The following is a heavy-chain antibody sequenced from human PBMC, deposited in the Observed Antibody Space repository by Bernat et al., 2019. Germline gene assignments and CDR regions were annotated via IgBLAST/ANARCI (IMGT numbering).Heavy chain of an antibody. CDR1: GFTFSFHS. V-gene: IGHV3-21*05. D-gene: IGHD2-2*01. J-gene: IGHJ3*02. CDR3: ARGSLARGYCSSSSCSDAFYI. CDR2: ISSSSDYI. Sequence: EVQLVESGGGLLRPGVSLRLSCASSGFTFSFHSMNWVRQAPGKGLEWLSYISSSSDYIYYADSVKGRFTVSRDNAKNSLYLQMNSLRVEDTAVYYCARGSLARGYCSSSSCSDAFYIWGQGTMVTVSS.